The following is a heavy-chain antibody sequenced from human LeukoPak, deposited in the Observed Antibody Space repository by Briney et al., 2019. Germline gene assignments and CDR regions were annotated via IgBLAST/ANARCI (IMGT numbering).Heavy chain of an antibody. J-gene: IGHJ4*02. V-gene: IGHV3-15*05. D-gene: IGHD2-21*01. Sequence: GGSLRLSCAASGFTFSNAWMSWVRQAPGQGLEWVGRIKSKTYGGTTDYPAPEKGRFTISRDDSKNTLYLQMNSLRAEDTAVYYCARGGERPIVYWGERGLVSVSS. CDR3: ARGGERPIVY. CDR2: IKSKTYGGTT. CDR1: GFTFSNAW.